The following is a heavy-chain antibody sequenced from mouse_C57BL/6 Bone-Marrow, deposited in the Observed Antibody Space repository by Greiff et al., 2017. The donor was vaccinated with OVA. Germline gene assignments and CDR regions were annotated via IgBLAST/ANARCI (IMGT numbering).Heavy chain of an antibody. CDR3: AFYGSGFAY. J-gene: IGHJ3*01. V-gene: IGHV14-3*01. CDR2: IDPANGNT. Sequence: EVQLVESVAELVRPGASVKLSCTASGFIIKNTYMHWVKQRPEQGLEWIGRIDPANGNTKYAPKFQGKATITADTSSNTAYLQLSSLTSEDTAIYYCAFYGSGFAYWGQGTLVTVSA. D-gene: IGHD1-1*01. CDR1: GFIIKNTY.